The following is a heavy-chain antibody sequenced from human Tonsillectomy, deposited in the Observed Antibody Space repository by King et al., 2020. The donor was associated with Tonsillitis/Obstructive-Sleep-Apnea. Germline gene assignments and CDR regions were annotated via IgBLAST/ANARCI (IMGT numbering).Heavy chain of an antibody. Sequence: QLVQSGAEVKKPGASVKVSCKASGYTFTSYAIHWVRQAPGQRLEWMGWINAGNGNTKYSQKFQGRVTVTRDTSASTAYMELSSLRSEDTAVYYCAGSFGVIITLQEGFDPWGQGTLVTVSS. J-gene: IGHJ5*02. CDR1: GYTFTSYA. V-gene: IGHV1-3*01. CDR3: AGSFGVIITLQEGFDP. CDR2: INAGNGNT. D-gene: IGHD3-3*01.